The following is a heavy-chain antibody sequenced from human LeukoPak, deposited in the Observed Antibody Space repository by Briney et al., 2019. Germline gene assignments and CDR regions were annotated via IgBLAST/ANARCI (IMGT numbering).Heavy chain of an antibody. CDR1: GYTFTDYY. D-gene: IGHD4-11*01. Sequence: ASVKVSCKTSGYTFTDYYIHWVRQAPGQGLEWMGWINPNSGETNSAQKFQGRVTMTGDTSISRAYMELRRVTSDDTAVYYCARDRDYSNTERGFDYWGQGTLVTVSS. CDR2: INPNSGET. CDR3: ARDRDYSNTERGFDY. V-gene: IGHV1-2*02. J-gene: IGHJ4*02.